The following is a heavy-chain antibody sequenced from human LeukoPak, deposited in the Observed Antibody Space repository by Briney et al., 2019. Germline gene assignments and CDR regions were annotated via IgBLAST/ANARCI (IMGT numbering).Heavy chain of an antibody. J-gene: IGHJ6*01. CDR2: IYYNGNT. CDR3: ARGTSYCTNGVCYREGMDV. CDR1: GGSVNSVDYY. V-gene: IGHV4-30-4*01. Sequence: SETLSLTCSVSGGSVNSVDYYWSWTRQPPGEGLEWIGYIYYNGNTYYNPSLKSRVTISVDTSKNQFSLKLSSVTAADTAVYYCARGTSYCTNGVCYREGMDVWGQGTTVTVSS. D-gene: IGHD2-8*01.